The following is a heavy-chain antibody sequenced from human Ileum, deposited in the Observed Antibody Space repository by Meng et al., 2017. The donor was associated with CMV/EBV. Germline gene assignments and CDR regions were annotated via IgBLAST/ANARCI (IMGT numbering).Heavy chain of an antibody. J-gene: IGHJ4*02. D-gene: IGHD2-2*02. CDR2: TWDSGPT. CDR3: ISYIEGGCGQGY. Sequence: SETLSLTCTVSGVAMRHHHWSWIRQSPGKGLEWIGSTWDSGPTRYSPSLTSRVTISMDTPRNQFSLKLNTVTAADTAVYYCISYIEGGCGQGYWGQGPLVTVSS. CDR1: GVAMRHHH. V-gene: IGHV4-59*11.